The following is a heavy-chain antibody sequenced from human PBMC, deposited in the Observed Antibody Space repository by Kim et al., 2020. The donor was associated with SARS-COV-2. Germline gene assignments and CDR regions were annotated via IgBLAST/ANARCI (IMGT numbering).Heavy chain of an antibody. Sequence: SETLSLTCAVYGGSFSGYYWSWIRQPPGKGLEWIGEINNSGSTNYNPSLKSRVTISVDTSKNQFSLKLSSVTAADTAVYYCARAGPYCSGGSCYSGWFDPWGQGTLVTVSS. D-gene: IGHD2-15*01. CDR3: ARAGPYCSGGSCYSGWFDP. V-gene: IGHV4-34*01. J-gene: IGHJ5*02. CDR2: INNSGST. CDR1: GGSFSGYY.